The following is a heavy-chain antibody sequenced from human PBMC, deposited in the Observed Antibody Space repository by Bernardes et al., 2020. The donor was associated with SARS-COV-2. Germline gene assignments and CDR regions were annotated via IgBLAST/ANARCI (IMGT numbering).Heavy chain of an antibody. D-gene: IGHD3-3*01. CDR3: ARHLVARFGVVIEDYYGMDV. Sequence: GSLRLSCVGSGFNFGNHALHWVRQTPGKGLEWVAHISFDGYTNDYAGSVRGRFTISRDNGDNTLFLQMKSVRPEDTGIYYCARHLVARFGVVIEDYYGMDVWGQGTTVTVSS. CDR2: ISFDGYTN. V-gene: IGHV3-30-3*01. CDR1: GFNFGNHA. J-gene: IGHJ6*02.